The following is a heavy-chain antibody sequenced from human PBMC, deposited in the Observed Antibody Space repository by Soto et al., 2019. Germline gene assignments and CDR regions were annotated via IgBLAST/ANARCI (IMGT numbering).Heavy chain of an antibody. D-gene: IGHD2-15*01. CDR3: ARRSGYCSGGSCYVAFDI. Sequence: SETLSLTCTVSGDSMSSYFWSWIRQPPGKGLEWIGYFHYSGSTNYNPSLKSRVTISVDTSKSQFSLIVSSVTAADTAVYYCARRSGYCSGGSCYVAFDIWGQGTVVTVSS. V-gene: IGHV4-59*08. CDR2: FHYSGST. CDR1: GDSMSSYF. J-gene: IGHJ3*02.